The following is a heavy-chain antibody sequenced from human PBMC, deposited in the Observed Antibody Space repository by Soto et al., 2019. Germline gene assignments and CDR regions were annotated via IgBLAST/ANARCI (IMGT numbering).Heavy chain of an antibody. CDR3: TTFNYRFLEWLLSNYYYMDV. CDR1: ECTIRNAW. V-gene: IGHV3-15*01. D-gene: IGHD3-3*01. J-gene: IGHJ6*03. CDR2: IKSKTDGGTT. Sequence: VLLRLRNGASECTIRNAWVSRIRKDPGKGLEWVGRIKSKTDGGTTDYAAPVKGRFTISRDDSKNTLYLQMNSLKTEDTAVYYCTTFNYRFLEWLLSNYYYMDVWGKGTKVTVSS.